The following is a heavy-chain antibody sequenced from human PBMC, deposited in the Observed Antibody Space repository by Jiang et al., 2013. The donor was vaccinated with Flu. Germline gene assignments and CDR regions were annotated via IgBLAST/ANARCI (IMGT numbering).Heavy chain of an antibody. V-gene: IGHV4-38-2*02. CDR1: GYSISSGYY. Sequence: ETLSLTCTVSGYSISSGYYWGWIRQPPGKGLEWIGSIYHSGSTYYNPSLKSRVTISVDTSKNQFSLKLSSVTAADTAVYYCARDSHYGSGSYNDAFDIWGQGTMVTVSS. CDR2: IYHSGST. D-gene: IGHD3-10*01. J-gene: IGHJ3*02. CDR3: ARDSHYGSGSYNDAFDI.